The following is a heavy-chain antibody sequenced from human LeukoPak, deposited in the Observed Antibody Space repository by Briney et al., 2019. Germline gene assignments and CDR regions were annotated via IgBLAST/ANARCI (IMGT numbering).Heavy chain of an antibody. Sequence: ASVKVSCKASGYTFTGYYMHWVRQAPGQGLEWMGWINPNSGGTNYAQKFQGRVTMPRDTSISTAYMELSRLRSDDTAVYYCARDLSYCSSTSCFPSDYWGQGTLVTVSS. V-gene: IGHV1-2*02. CDR2: INPNSGGT. J-gene: IGHJ4*02. CDR3: ARDLSYCSSTSCFPSDY. D-gene: IGHD2-2*01. CDR1: GYTFTGYY.